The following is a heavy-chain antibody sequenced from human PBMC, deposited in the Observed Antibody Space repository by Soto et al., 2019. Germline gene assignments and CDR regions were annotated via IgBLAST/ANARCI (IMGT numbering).Heavy chain of an antibody. J-gene: IGHJ6*02. Sequence: QVQLQESGPGLVKPSQTLSLTCTVSGGSISSGGFYWSWIRQRPGKGLEWIGYIYYSGSAYYNPSLKSRVTISVDTSKNQFSLNLSSVSAADTAVYFCARGYCSGAGCRYYYYYGLDVWGQGTTVTVSS. CDR2: IYYSGSA. CDR3: ARGYCSGAGCRYYYYYGLDV. CDR1: GGSISSGGFY. D-gene: IGHD2-15*01. V-gene: IGHV4-31*03.